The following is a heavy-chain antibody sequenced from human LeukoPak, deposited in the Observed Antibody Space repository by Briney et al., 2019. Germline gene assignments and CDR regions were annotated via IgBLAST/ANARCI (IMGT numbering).Heavy chain of an antibody. CDR3: AKDGAWLRFDD. CDR1: GFPFSSHG. V-gene: IGHV3-23*01. D-gene: IGHD5-12*01. CDR2: ISPGGGPT. Sequence: GGSLRLSCEGSGFPFSSHGMNRVRQAPGKGLEWVSGISPGGGPTYYADSVRGRFSISRDDLKNTVYLQMKNLRAEDTAVYYCAKDGAWLRFDDWGQGILVTVSS. J-gene: IGHJ4*02.